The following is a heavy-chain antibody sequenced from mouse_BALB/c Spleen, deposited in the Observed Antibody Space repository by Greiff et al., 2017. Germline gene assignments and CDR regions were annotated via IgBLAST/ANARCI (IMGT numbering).Heavy chain of an antibody. Sequence: EVKVVESGGGLVQPGGSLKLSCAASGFTFSSYGMSWVRQTPDKRLELVATINSNGGSTYYPDSVKGRFTISRDNAKNTLYLQMSSLKSEDTAMYYCARDGYGFAYWGQGTLVTVSA. J-gene: IGHJ3*01. CDR2: INSNGGST. V-gene: IGHV5-6-3*01. D-gene: IGHD1-1*02. CDR3: ARDGYGFAY. CDR1: GFTFSSYG.